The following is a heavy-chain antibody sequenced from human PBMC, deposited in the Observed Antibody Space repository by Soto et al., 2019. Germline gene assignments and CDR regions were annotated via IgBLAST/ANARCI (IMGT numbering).Heavy chain of an antibody. CDR3: ARESTFGGVIWGDS. Sequence: QLVQSGAEVKKPGASVKVSCMASGYTFTSYGINWVRQAPGQGREWMGWISAYNGNTNYAQKHQGRVNMTTNTSASSAYKEPRSLRSDDTAVYYGARESTFGGVIWGDSWGQGTLVTVSS. V-gene: IGHV1-18*01. CDR1: GYTFTSYG. CDR2: ISAYNGNT. D-gene: IGHD3-16*01. J-gene: IGHJ4*02.